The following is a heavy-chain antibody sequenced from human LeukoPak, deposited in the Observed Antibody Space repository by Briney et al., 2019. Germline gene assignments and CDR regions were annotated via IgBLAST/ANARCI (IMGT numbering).Heavy chain of an antibody. CDR2: MNPNSGNT. CDR1: GYTFTSYD. CDR3: ARGLARTSMVTRGGVRFDY. V-gene: IGHV1-8*01. J-gene: IGHJ4*02. D-gene: IGHD5-18*01. Sequence: ASVKVSCKASGYTFTSYDINWVRQATGQGLEWMGWMNPNSGNTGYAQKFQGRVTMTRNTSISTAYMELSSLRSEDTAVYYCARGLARTSMVTRGGVRFDYWGQGTLVTVSS.